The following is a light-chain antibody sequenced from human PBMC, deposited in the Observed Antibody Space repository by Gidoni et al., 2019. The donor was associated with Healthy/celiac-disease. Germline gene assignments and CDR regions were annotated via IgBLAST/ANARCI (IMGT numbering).Light chain of an antibody. V-gene: IGKV1-5*03. Sequence: DIQMTQSPSTLSASVGDRVTITCRASQSISSWLAWYQQQPGKAPKLLIYKASSLESGVPSRFSGSGSGTEFTLTISSLQPDDFATYYCQQYNSYSWTFXXXTKXKSN. CDR1: QSISSW. J-gene: IGKJ1*01. CDR2: KAS. CDR3: QQYNSYSWT.